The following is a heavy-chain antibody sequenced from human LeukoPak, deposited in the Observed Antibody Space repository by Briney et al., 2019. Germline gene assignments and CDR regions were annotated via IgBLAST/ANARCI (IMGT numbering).Heavy chain of an antibody. Sequence: GASVKVSCKASGYTFTSYGISWVRQAPGQGLEWMGWISAYNGNTNYAQKLQGRVTMTTDTSTSTAYMELSSLRSEDTAVYYCAEGDYYDSSGQGYFQHWGQGTLVTVSS. CDR2: ISAYNGNT. V-gene: IGHV1-18*01. CDR1: GYTFTSYG. J-gene: IGHJ1*01. CDR3: AEGDYYDSSGQGYFQH. D-gene: IGHD3-22*01.